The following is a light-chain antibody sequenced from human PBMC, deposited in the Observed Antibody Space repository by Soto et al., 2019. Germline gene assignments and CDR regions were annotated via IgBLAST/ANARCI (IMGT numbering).Light chain of an antibody. J-gene: IGLJ2*01. CDR1: SSDVGGYNY. CDR2: DVS. CDR3: SSYTSSSTLV. Sequence: QSALTQPASVSGSPGQSITISCTGTSSDVGGYNYVSWYQQHPGKTPKLIIYDVSNRPSGVSYRLSGSKSGNTASRTISGLQAEDEADYYCSSYTSSSTLVFGGGTKLTVL. V-gene: IGLV2-14*01.